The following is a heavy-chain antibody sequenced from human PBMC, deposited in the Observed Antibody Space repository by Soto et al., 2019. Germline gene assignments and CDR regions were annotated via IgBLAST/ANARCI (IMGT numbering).Heavy chain of an antibody. Sequence: GGSLRLSCAASGFTFSSYAMHWVRQAPGKGLEWVAVISYDGSNKYYADSVKGRFTISRDNSKNTLYLQMNSLRAEDTAVYYCARDYWGYCSGGSCYSWYFDYWGQGTLVTVSS. CDR1: GFTFSSYA. CDR3: ARDYWGYCSGGSCYSWYFDY. CDR2: ISYDGSNK. V-gene: IGHV3-30-3*01. J-gene: IGHJ4*02. D-gene: IGHD2-15*01.